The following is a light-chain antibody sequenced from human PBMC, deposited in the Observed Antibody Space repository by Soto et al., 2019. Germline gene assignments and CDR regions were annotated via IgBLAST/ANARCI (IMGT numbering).Light chain of an antibody. CDR2: DAS. CDR1: ESVSRN. Sequence: TQSPAAVSVTPGERAALFCRASESVSRNLAWYQQKPGQAPRLLIYDASTIATGIPARFSGSGSGTEFPLTISSLQPDDFATYYCQQYNSYSFGQGTKVDNK. V-gene: IGKV3-15*01. J-gene: IGKJ1*01. CDR3: QQYNSYS.